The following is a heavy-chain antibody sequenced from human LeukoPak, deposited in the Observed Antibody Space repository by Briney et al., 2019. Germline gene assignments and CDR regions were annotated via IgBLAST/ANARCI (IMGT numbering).Heavy chain of an antibody. Sequence: SETLSLTCTVSGGSVSSYYWSWIRQPPGKGLEWIGYIYYSGSTNYNPSLKSRVTISVDTSKNQFSLKLSSVTAADTAVYYCAGESRRFYDYWGQGTLVTVSS. D-gene: IGHD3-3*01. CDR1: GGSVSSYY. CDR3: AGESRRFYDY. V-gene: IGHV4-59*02. J-gene: IGHJ4*02. CDR2: IYYSGST.